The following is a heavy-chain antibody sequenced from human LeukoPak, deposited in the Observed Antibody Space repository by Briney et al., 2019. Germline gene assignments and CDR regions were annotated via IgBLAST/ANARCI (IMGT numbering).Heavy chain of an antibody. J-gene: IGHJ4*02. CDR1: GYTFTNYA. V-gene: IGHV1-3*03. D-gene: IGHD6-19*01. CDR2: INAGNGNT. CDR3: ARVVKYSSGPLTDLLPYYFDY. Sequence: GASVKVSCKASGYTFTNYAMHWVRQAPEQRLEWMGWINAGNGNTKYSQEFQGRVTITRDTSASTAYMELSSLRSEDMAVYYCARVVKYSSGPLTDLLPYYFDYWGQGTLVTVSS.